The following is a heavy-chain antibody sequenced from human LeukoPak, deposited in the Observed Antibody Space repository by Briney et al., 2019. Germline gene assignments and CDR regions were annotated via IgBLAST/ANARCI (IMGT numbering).Heavy chain of an antibody. Sequence: GESLKISCKGSGYSFTSYWIGWVRQMPGKGLEWMGIIYPGDSDTRYSPSFQGQVTISADKSISTAYLQWSSLKASDTAMYYCARAFSTLGQLWSTGDYGMDVWGQGTTVTVSS. D-gene: IGHD5-18*01. CDR1: GYSFTSYW. J-gene: IGHJ6*02. CDR2: IYPGDSDT. CDR3: ARAFSTLGQLWSTGDYGMDV. V-gene: IGHV5-51*01.